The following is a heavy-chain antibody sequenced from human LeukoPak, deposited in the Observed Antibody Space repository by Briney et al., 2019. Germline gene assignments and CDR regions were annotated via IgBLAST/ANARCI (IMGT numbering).Heavy chain of an antibody. CDR1: GFTFSRSS. Sequence: PGGSLRLSCAASGFTFSRSSMNWVRQAPGKGLEWLSYISSSSITTYYSDSVKGRFTISRDNAKNSLYLHMNSLRDEDTAVYYCARGTGPYYYYYAMDVWGQGTTVTVSS. CDR2: ISSSSITT. V-gene: IGHV3-48*02. J-gene: IGHJ6*02. CDR3: ARGTGPYYYYYAMDV.